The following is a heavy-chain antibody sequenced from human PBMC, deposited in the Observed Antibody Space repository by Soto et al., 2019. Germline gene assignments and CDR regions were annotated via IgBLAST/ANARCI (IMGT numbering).Heavy chain of an antibody. CDR1: GYIFTRYY. V-gene: IGHV1-46*01. D-gene: IGHD2-15*01. Sequence: ASVKVSCKASGYIFTRYYMHWVRQAPGQGLEWMGIINPSGGSTSYTQKFQGRVTMTRDTSTSTVYMDLSSLRSEDTVVYYCARGLLGFGSPYYFDYWGQGTLVTVSS. CDR2: INPSGGST. J-gene: IGHJ4*02. CDR3: ARGLLGFGSPYYFDY.